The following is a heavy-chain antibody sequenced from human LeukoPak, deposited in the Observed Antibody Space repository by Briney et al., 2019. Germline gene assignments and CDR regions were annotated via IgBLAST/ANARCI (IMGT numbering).Heavy chain of an antibody. V-gene: IGHV3-7*01. CDR2: IKQDGSEK. D-gene: IGHD6-6*01. CDR3: ARDGYDSSSSGWFDP. CDR1: GFTFSSYW. Sequence: PGGSLRLSCAASGFTFSSYWMSWVRQAPGKGLEWVANIKQDGSEKYYVDSVKGRFTISRDNAKNSLYLQMNSLRAEDTAVYYCARDGYDSSSSGWFDPWGQGTLVTVSS. J-gene: IGHJ5*02.